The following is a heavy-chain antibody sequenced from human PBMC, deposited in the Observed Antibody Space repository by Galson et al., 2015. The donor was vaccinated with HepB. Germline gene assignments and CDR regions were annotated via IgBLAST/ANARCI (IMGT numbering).Heavy chain of an antibody. J-gene: IGHJ6*02. CDR2: IIPIFGTA. D-gene: IGHD2-2*02. CDR3: ARAADCSSTSCYTWYYYYGMDV. Sequence: SVKVSCKASGGTFSSYAISWVRQAPGQGLEWMGGIIPIFGTANYAQKFQGRVTITADESTSTAYMELSSLRSEDTAVYYCARAADCSSTSCYTWYYYYGMDVWGQGTTVAVSS. CDR1: GGTFSSYA. V-gene: IGHV1-69*13.